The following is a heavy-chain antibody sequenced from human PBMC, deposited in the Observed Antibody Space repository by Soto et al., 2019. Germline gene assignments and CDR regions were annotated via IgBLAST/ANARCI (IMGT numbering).Heavy chain of an antibody. Sequence: PSETLSLTCTVSGDSISSYYWSWIRQPPGKGLEWIGYIYYSGSTNYNPSLKSRVTISVDTSKNQFSLKLSSVTAADTAFYYCAKDSISDRETFNFDSWGQGTLVTVSS. CDR2: IYYSGST. J-gene: IGHJ4*02. D-gene: IGHD1-26*01. CDR3: AKDSISDRETFNFDS. V-gene: IGHV4-59*01. CDR1: GDSISSYY.